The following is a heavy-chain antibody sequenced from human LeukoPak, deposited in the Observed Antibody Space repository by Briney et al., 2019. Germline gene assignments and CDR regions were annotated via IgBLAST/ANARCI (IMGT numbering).Heavy chain of an antibody. V-gene: IGHV4-39*07. CDR3: ARAGYDILTGYYKSHGWFDP. CDR2: IYYSGST. Sequence: SETLSLTCTVSGGSISSSSYYWGWIRQPPGKGLEWIGSIYYSGSTYYNPSLKSRVTISVDTSKNQFSLKLSSVTAADTAVYYCARAGYDILTGYYKSHGWFDPWGQGTLVTVSS. CDR1: GGSISSSSYY. J-gene: IGHJ5*02. D-gene: IGHD3-9*01.